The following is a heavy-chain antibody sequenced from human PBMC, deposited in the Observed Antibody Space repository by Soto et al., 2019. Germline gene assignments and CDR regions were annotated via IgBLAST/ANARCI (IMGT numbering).Heavy chain of an antibody. J-gene: IGHJ5*02. CDR3: ARDSHIGRIDCSSTSCFFDRPSFDP. V-gene: IGHV3-33*01. D-gene: IGHD2-2*01. CDR2: IWYDGSNK. CDR1: GFTFSSYG. Sequence: GGSLRLSCAASGFTFSSYGMHWVRQAPGKGLEWVAVIWYDGSNKYYADSVKGRFTISRDNSKNTLYLQMNSLRAEDTAVYYCARDSHIGRIDCSSTSCFFDRPSFDPWGQGTLVTVSS.